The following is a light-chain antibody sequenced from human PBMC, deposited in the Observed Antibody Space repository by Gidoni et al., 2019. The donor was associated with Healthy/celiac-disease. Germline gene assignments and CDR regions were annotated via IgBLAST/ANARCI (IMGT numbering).Light chain of an antibody. CDR1: QSISSY. V-gene: IGKV1-39*01. CDR2: AAS. Sequence: DIKMTQSPSSLSASVGDRVTITCRASQSISSYLNWYQQNPGKAPKLLIYAASSLQSGVPSRFSGSGSGTDFTLTISSLQPEDFATYYCQQSYSTPPITFGQGTRLEIK. J-gene: IGKJ5*01. CDR3: QQSYSTPPIT.